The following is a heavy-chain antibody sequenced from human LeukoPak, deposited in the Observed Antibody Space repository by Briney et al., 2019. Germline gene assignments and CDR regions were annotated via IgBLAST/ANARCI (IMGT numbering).Heavy chain of an antibody. CDR1: GFTFRSYA. CDR3: ARGGQQWLALNRFDP. J-gene: IGHJ5*02. Sequence: GGSLRLSCAASGFTFRSYAMHWVRQAPGKGLEWVALMSFDESSKDYADSVKGRFTISRDNSNDTLFLQMNSLRTEDTAVYHCARGGQQWLALNRFDPWGQGTLVTVSS. CDR2: MSFDESSK. D-gene: IGHD6-19*01. V-gene: IGHV3-30*04.